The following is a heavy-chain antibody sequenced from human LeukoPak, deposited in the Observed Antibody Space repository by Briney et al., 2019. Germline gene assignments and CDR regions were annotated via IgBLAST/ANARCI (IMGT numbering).Heavy chain of an antibody. V-gene: IGHV3-30*02. Sequence: GGSLRLSCAASGFTFSSYGMHWVRRAPGKGLEWVAFIRYDGSNKYYADSVKGRFTISRDNSKNTLYLQMNSLRAEDTAVYYCAKDGRGAVFPFDIWGQGTMVTVSS. CDR1: GFTFSSYG. CDR2: IRYDGSNK. J-gene: IGHJ3*02. D-gene: IGHD3-10*01. CDR3: AKDGRGAVFPFDI.